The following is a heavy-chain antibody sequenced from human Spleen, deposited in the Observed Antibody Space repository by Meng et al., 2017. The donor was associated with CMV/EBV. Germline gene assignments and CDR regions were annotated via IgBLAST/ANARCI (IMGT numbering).Heavy chain of an antibody. CDR2: ISSSSSYI. V-gene: IGHV3-21*01. J-gene: IGHJ4*02. Sequence: EVQLVESGXXLVMPGGXLRRSCAXAGFTFSSYSMNWVRQAPGKGLEWVSSISSSSSYIYYADSVKGRFTISRDNAKNSLYLQMNSLRAEDTAVYYCARELGGYCSGGSCNYFDDWGQGTLVTVSS. D-gene: IGHD2-15*01. CDR3: ARELGGYCSGGSCNYFDD. CDR1: GFTFSSYS.